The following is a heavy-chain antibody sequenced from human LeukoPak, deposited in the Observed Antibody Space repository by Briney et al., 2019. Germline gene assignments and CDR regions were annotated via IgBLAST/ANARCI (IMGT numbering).Heavy chain of an antibody. D-gene: IGHD3-10*01. CDR2: IYYTGST. Sequence: SETLSLTCTVSGGSISTYYWNWIRQAPGKGLEWIGYIYYTGSTNYNPSLKSRVTISVDTSKNQFSLKLSSVTAADTAVYYCARDLLWGYDYWGQGTLVTVSS. CDR3: ARDLLWGYDY. J-gene: IGHJ4*02. CDR1: GGSISTYY. V-gene: IGHV4-59*01.